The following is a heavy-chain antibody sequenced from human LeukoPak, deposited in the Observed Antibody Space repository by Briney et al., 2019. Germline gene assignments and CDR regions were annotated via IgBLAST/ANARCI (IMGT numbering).Heavy chain of an antibody. CDR3: AREVGGGYKKYFDY. V-gene: IGHV1-2*02. Sequence: VASVKVSCKASGYTFTVYYMHWVRQAPGQGLEWMGWINPNSGGTNYAQKFQGRVTMTRDTSISTAYMELRRLRSDDTAVYYCAREVGGGYKKYFDYWGQGTLVTVSS. J-gene: IGHJ4*02. CDR1: GYTFTVYY. D-gene: IGHD5-24*01. CDR2: INPNSGGT.